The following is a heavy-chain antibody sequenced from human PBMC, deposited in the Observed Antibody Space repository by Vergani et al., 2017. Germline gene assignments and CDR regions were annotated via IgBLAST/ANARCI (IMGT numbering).Heavy chain of an antibody. Sequence: QVQLQESGPGLVKPSETLSLTCTVSGASVNSYHWSWIRQPPGKGLEWMGYVSFRGDTLYDPSVKGRMTISLNTSNNQFSLYLTSVTAADTAVYYCARSRIYYGAGSPDYWGQGTLVTVSP. D-gene: IGHD3-10*01. V-gene: IGHV4-59*02. CDR2: VSFRGDT. CDR1: GASVNSYH. J-gene: IGHJ4*02. CDR3: ARSRIYYGAGSPDY.